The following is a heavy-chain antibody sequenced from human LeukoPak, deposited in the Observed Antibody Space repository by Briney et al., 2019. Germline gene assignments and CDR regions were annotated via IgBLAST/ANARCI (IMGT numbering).Heavy chain of an antibody. CDR2: INPSSGDT. D-gene: IGHD2-2*01. J-gene: IGHJ5*02. CDR3: ARVQYQLLFEGNWFDP. CDR1: GYTFSGYY. Sequence: GASVKVSCKASGYTFSGYYIHWVRQAPGQGLEWMGWINPSSGDTHYAQKFQGRVTMTRDTSSSTAYMDLNSLISDDTAVYYCARVQYQLLFEGNWFDPWGQGTLVTVSS. V-gene: IGHV1-2*02.